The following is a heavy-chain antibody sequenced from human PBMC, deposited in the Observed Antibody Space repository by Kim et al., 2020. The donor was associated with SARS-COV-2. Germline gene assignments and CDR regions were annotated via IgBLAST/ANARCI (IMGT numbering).Heavy chain of an antibody. CDR1: GGSFSGYY. V-gene: IGHV4-34*01. CDR2: INHSGST. CDR3: ARGLADYDYVWGSYRYFDY. Sequence: SETLSLTCAVYGGSFSGYYWSWIRQPPGKGLEWIGEINHSGSTNYNPSLKSRVTISVDTSKNQFSLKLSSVTAADTAVYYCARGLADYDYVWGSYRYFDYWGQGTLVTVSS. J-gene: IGHJ4*02. D-gene: IGHD3-16*02.